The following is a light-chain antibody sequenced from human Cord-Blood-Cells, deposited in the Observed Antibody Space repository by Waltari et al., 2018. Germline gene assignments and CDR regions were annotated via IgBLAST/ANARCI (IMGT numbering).Light chain of an antibody. V-gene: IGKV3-11*01. CDR1: QSVSSY. CDR3: QQRSNWPIT. CDR2: DAS. J-gene: IGKJ5*01. Sequence: EIVLTHSPATLSLSPGEIATLSCRASQSVSSYLAWYQQKPGQAPRLLIYDASNRATGIPARFSGSGSGTDFTLTISSLEPEDFAVYYCQQRSNWPITFGQGTRLEMK.